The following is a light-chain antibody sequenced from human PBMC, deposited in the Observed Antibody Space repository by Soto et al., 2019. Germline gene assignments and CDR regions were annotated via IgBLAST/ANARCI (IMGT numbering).Light chain of an antibody. CDR2: AAS. V-gene: IGKV1-27*01. CDR1: QGISNY. CDR3: QKYNSAPRT. Sequence: DIQMNQSPSSPSASVGDRVTITFPGSQGISNYLAWYQQKPGKVPKLLIYAASTLQSGVPSRFSGSGSGTDFTLTISSLQPEDVATYYCQKYNSAPRTFGQGTKVDIK. J-gene: IGKJ1*01.